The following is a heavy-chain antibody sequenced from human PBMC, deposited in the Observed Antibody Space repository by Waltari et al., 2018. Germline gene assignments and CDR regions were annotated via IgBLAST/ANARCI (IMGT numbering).Heavy chain of an antibody. CDR2: FDPEDGET. J-gene: IGHJ4*02. CDR1: GNNLPDLS. D-gene: IGHD3-9*01. V-gene: IGHV1-24*01. CDR3: ATSEGIYDILTGYLAQFDY. Sequence: QVQLVQSGAEVKKPGASVKVSCKVSGNNLPDLSMHWVRQAPGKGLEWMGGFDPEDGETIYAQKFQGRVTMTEDTSTDTAYMELSSLRSEDTAVYYCATSEGIYDILTGYLAQFDYWGQGTLVTVSS.